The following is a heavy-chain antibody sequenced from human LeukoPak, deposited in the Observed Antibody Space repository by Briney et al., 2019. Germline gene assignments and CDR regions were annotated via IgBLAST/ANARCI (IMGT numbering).Heavy chain of an antibody. CDR2: ISAYNGNT. CDR1: GGTFSSYA. V-gene: IGHV1-18*01. J-gene: IGHJ3*02. Sequence: GASVKVSCKASGGTFSSYAISWVRQAPGQGLEWMGWISAYNGNTNYAQKLQGRVTMATDTSTSTAYMELRSLRSDDTAVYYCARDFVVVPAAKIAFDIWGQGTMVTVSS. D-gene: IGHD2-2*01. CDR3: ARDFVVVPAAKIAFDI.